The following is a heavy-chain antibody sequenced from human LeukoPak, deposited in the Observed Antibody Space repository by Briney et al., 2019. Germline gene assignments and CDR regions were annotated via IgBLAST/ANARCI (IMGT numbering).Heavy chain of an antibody. CDR3: TTRLGLDP. CDR2: IKSKTDDGTT. Sequence: GGSLRLSCAGSGFTFSNAWMSWVRQAPGKGLEWVGRIKSKTDDGTTDYAAPVKGRFTISRDDSLNTLYLQMNSLKTEDTAVYYCTTRLGLDPWGQGTLVTVSS. CDR1: GFTFSNAW. D-gene: IGHD3-3*01. V-gene: IGHV3-15*01. J-gene: IGHJ5*02.